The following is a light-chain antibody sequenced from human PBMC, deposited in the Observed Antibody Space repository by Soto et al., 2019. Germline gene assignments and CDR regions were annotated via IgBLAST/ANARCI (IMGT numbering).Light chain of an antibody. J-gene: IGLJ1*01. CDR1: SSDVGGYNY. Sequence: QSVLTQPRSVSGSPGQSVTISCTGTSSDVGGYNYVSWYQQHPGKAPKLMIYDVSKRPSGVPDRFSGSKSGNTASLTISGLQAEDEADYYCCSYAGSYTFEVIGTGTKLTVL. CDR3: CSYAGSYTFEV. V-gene: IGLV2-11*01. CDR2: DVS.